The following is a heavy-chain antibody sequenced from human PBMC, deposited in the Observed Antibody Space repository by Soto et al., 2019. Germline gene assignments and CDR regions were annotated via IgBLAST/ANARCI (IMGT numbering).Heavy chain of an antibody. V-gene: IGHV1-69*06. Sequence: SVKVSCKASGGTFSSYAISWVQQAPGQGLEWMGGIIPIFGTANYAQKFQGRVTITADKSTSTAYMELSSLRSEDTAVYYCARFAGGTYYYYGMDVWGQGTTVTVSS. J-gene: IGHJ6*02. CDR1: GGTFSSYA. D-gene: IGHD3-16*01. CDR3: ARFAGGTYYYYGMDV. CDR2: IIPIFGTA.